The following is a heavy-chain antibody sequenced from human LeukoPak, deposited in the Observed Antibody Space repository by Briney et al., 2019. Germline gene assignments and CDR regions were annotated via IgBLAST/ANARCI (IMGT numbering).Heavy chain of an antibody. CDR2: INAYYGNT. CDR1: GYTFTSYG. D-gene: IGHD6-13*01. J-gene: IGHJ4*02. CDR3: ASLGGGGIAAALDY. Sequence: ASVKVSCKASGYTFTSYGISWVRQAPGQGLEWMGWINAYYGNTNYAQKLQGRVTMTTDTSTSTAYMELRSLRSDDTAVYYCASLGGGGIAAALDYWGQGTLVTVSS. V-gene: IGHV1-18*01.